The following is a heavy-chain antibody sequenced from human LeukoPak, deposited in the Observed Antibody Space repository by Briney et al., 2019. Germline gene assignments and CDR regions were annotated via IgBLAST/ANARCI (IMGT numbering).Heavy chain of an antibody. V-gene: IGHV3-53*01. CDR3: ASYYYDSSGPRIRQAFDI. D-gene: IGHD3-22*01. J-gene: IGHJ3*02. CDR2: IYSGGIT. Sequence: GGSLRLSCSASGFTVSSNYMSWVRQAPGKGLEWGSVIYSGGITYYADSVKGRFTISRDNSKNTLYLQMNSLRAEDTGVYYCASYYYDSSGPRIRQAFDIWGQGTIVTVSS. CDR1: GFTVSSNY.